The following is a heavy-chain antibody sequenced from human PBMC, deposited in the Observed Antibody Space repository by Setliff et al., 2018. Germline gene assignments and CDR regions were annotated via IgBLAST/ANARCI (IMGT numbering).Heavy chain of an antibody. D-gene: IGHD2-15*01. Sequence: SETLSLACTVSGASVSGNSYYWGWIRQPPGKGLEWIGSMYYGGGGSTYYNASLKSRVTISVDTSKNQFSLKLNSVTAADTAVYYCARGVVAVPSGYYYYMDVWGKGTTVTVSS. J-gene: IGHJ6*03. V-gene: IGHV4-39*07. CDR3: ARGVVAVPSGYYYYMDV. CDR1: GASVSGNSYY. CDR2: MYYGGGGST.